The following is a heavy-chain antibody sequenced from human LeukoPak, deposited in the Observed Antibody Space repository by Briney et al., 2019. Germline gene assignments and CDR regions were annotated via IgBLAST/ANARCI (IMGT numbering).Heavy chain of an antibody. CDR2: MNPNSGNT. V-gene: IGHV1-8*01. J-gene: IGHJ6*03. CDR1: GYTFTSYD. Sequence: ASVKVSCKASGYTFTSYDINWVRQATGQGLEWMGWMNPNSGNTGYAQKFQGRVTMTRNTSINTAYMELSSLRSEDTAVYYCARGSKDIVVVPAAEDYYYYYYMDVWGKGTTVTVSS. CDR3: ARGSKDIVVVPAAEDYYYYYYMDV. D-gene: IGHD2-2*01.